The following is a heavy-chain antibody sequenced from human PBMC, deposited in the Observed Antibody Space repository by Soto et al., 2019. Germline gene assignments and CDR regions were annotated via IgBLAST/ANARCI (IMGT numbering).Heavy chain of an antibody. CDR2: ISGSGGST. Sequence: GGSLRLSCAASGFTFSSYAMSWVRQAPGKGLEWVSAISGSGGSTYYADSVKGRFTISRDNSKNTLYLQMNSLRAEDTAVYYCAKGDIVVVPAANWFDPWGQGTLVTVSS. CDR3: AKGDIVVVPAANWFDP. CDR1: GFTFSSYA. J-gene: IGHJ5*02. V-gene: IGHV3-23*01. D-gene: IGHD2-2*01.